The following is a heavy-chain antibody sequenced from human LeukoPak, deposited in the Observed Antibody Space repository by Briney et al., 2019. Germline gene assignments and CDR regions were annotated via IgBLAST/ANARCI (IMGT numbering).Heavy chain of an antibody. Sequence: PGGSLRLSCAASGFTFSSYAIHWVRQAPAKGLEWVAVISKDGSNKRYADSVKGRFTISRDNSKNTLYLQMDSLRGEDTAVYYCAKKGGTSGSTDYFDYWGQGTLVTVSS. J-gene: IGHJ4*02. CDR3: AKKGGTSGSTDYFDY. CDR1: GFTFSSYA. V-gene: IGHV3-30-3*02. CDR2: ISKDGSNK. D-gene: IGHD5-12*01.